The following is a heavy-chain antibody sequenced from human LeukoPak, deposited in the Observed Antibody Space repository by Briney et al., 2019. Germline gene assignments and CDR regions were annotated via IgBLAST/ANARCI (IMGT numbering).Heavy chain of an antibody. CDR1: GFTFSTFP. CDR2: ISDDGRDV. V-gene: IGHV3-30*04. D-gene: IGHD6-6*01. Sequence: GGSLRLSCEASGFTFSTFPMHWVRPTPDKGLGWVAVISDDGRDVYYADSVKGRFTISRDNSKNTLYLQMHSVSPEDTAVVYCARVGRVSIYPSYMDVWGKGTTVTVSS. CDR3: ARVGRVSIYPSYMDV. J-gene: IGHJ6*03.